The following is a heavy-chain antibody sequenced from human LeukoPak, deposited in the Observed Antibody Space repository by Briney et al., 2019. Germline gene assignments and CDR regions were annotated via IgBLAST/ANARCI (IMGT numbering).Heavy chain of an antibody. Sequence: GASVKVSCKASGYTFTGYYMHWVRQATGQGLEWMGWMNPNSGNTGYAQKFQGRVTMTRNTSISTAYMELSSLRSEDTAVYYCARAKDYYGSGSYRYWGQGTLVSVSS. D-gene: IGHD3-10*01. CDR3: ARAKDYYGSGSYRY. CDR2: MNPNSGNT. V-gene: IGHV1-8*02. J-gene: IGHJ4*02. CDR1: GYTFTGYY.